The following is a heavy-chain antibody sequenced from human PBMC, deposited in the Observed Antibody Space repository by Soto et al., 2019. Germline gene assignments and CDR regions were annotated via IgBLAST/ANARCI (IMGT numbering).Heavy chain of an antibody. D-gene: IGHD2-15*01. CDR3: ARDQEYCSGGSCYSFIY. CDR1: GYTFTSYY. Sequence: ASVKVSCKASGYTFTSYYMHWVRQAPGQGLEWMGIINPSGGSTSYAQKFQGRVTMTRDTSTSTVYMELSSLRSEDTAVYYCARDQEYCSGGSCYSFIYWGQGTLVTVSS. J-gene: IGHJ4*02. V-gene: IGHV1-46*01. CDR2: INPSGGST.